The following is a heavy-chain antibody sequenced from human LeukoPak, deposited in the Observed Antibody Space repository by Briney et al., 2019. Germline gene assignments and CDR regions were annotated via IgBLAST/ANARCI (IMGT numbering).Heavy chain of an antibody. Sequence: SETLSLTCTVSGGSISSSSYYWGWIRQPPGKGLEWIGSIYYSGSTYYNPSLKSRVTISVDTSKNQFSLKLSSVTAADTAVYYCARFHSGYDMGEYWGQGTLVTVSS. CDR2: IYYSGST. CDR3: ARFHSGYDMGEY. V-gene: IGHV4-39*01. CDR1: GGSISSSSYY. D-gene: IGHD5-12*01. J-gene: IGHJ4*02.